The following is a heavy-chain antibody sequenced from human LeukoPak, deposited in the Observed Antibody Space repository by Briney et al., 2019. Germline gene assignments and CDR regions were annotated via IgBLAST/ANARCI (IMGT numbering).Heavy chain of an antibody. D-gene: IGHD2-2*01. J-gene: IGHJ4*02. CDR1: GFTFTSDG. Sequence: ASVKVSCKASGFTFTSDGISWVRQAPGQGLEWMGWISAYNGNTNYAQKLQGRVTMTTDTSTSTAYMELRSLRSDDTAVYYCARDRVLYCSSTSCYLAYWGQGTLVTVSS. CDR3: ARDRVLYCSSTSCYLAY. CDR2: ISAYNGNT. V-gene: IGHV1-18*01.